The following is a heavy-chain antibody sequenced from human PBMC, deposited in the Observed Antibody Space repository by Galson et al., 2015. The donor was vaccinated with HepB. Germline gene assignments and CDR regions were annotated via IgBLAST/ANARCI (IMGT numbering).Heavy chain of an antibody. Sequence: SLRLSCAASGFTFSSYGMHWVRQAPGKGLEWVAVISYDGSNKYYADSVKGRFTISRDNSKNTLYLQMNSLRAVDTAVYYCAKARVRGWELLGDAFDIWGQGTMVTVSS. CDR3: AKARVRGWELLGDAFDI. CDR1: GFTFSSYG. V-gene: IGHV3-30*18. CDR2: ISYDGSNK. D-gene: IGHD1-26*01. J-gene: IGHJ3*02.